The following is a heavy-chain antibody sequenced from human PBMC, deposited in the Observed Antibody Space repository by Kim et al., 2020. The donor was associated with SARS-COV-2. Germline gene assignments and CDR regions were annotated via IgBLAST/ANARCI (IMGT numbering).Heavy chain of an antibody. CDR2: IIPIFGTA. V-gene: IGHV1-69*13. D-gene: IGHD5-12*01. J-gene: IGHJ4*02. CDR1: GGTFSSYA. Sequence: SVKVSCKASGGTFSSYAISWVRQAPGQGLEWMGGIIPIFGTANYAQKFQGRVTITADESTSTAYMELSSLRSEDTAVYYCATVEMATIPVGLELYWGQGTLVTVSS. CDR3: ATVEMATIPVGLELY.